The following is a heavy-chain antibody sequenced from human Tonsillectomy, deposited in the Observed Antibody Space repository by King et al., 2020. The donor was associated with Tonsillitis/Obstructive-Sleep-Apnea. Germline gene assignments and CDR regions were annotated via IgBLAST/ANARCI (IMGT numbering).Heavy chain of an antibody. CDR1: GFTFITYA. D-gene: IGHD2-2*02. V-gene: IGHV3-23*04. CDR3: AKGSSYCSTTTCYTAADV. Sequence: VQLVESGGGLVQPGGALRLSCAASGFTFITYAMSWVRQGPGEGLEWGSILSGSGGSSYSAYSVKGRFTSSRDNSKNTLYLQMNSLRAEDTAVYYCAKGSSYCSTTTCYTAADVWGKGTTVTVSS. CDR2: LSGSGGSS. J-gene: IGHJ6*04.